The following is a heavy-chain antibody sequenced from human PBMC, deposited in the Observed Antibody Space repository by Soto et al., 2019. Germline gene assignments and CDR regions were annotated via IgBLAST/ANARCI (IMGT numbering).Heavy chain of an antibody. CDR1: GGSFSGYY. CDR2: INHSGST. V-gene: IGHV4-34*01. CDR3: ARVSPPDLITFGGVIENY. D-gene: IGHD3-16*02. Sequence: PSETLSLTCAVYGGSFSGYYWIWIRQPPGKGLEWIGEINHSGSTNYNPSLKSRVTISVDTSKNQFSLKLSSVTAADTAVYYCARVSPPDLITFGGVIENYWGQGTLVTVSS. J-gene: IGHJ4*02.